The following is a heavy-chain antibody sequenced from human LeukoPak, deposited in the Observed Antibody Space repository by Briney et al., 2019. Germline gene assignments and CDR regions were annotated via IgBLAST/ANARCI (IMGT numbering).Heavy chain of an antibody. V-gene: IGHV3-30*02. Sequence: GGSLRLSCAASGFTFSSYGMHWVRQAPGKGLEWVAFIRYDGSNKYYADSVKGRFTIPRDNSKNTLYLQMNSLRAEDTAVYYCAKGPYGSGSYYKDPFDYWGQGTLVTVSS. J-gene: IGHJ4*02. CDR1: GFTFSSYG. D-gene: IGHD3-10*01. CDR3: AKGPYGSGSYYKDPFDY. CDR2: IRYDGSNK.